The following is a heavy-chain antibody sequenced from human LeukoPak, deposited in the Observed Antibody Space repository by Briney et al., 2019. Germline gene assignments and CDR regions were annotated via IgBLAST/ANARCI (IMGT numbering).Heavy chain of an antibody. CDR2: ISSSSSYI. Sequence: PGGSLRLSCAASGFTFSSYWMHWVRQGPGKGLVWVSSISSSSSYIYYADSVKGRFTISRDNAKNSLYLQMNSLRAEDTAVYYCAIPTYYYGSSGPAVNPWGQGTLVTVSS. J-gene: IGHJ5*02. V-gene: IGHV3-21*01. D-gene: IGHD3-22*01. CDR1: GFTFSSYW. CDR3: AIPTYYYGSSGPAVNP.